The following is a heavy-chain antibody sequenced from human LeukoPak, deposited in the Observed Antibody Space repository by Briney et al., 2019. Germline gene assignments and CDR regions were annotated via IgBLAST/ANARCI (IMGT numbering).Heavy chain of an antibody. CDR2: IFYSGST. V-gene: IGHV4-39*01. Sequence: SETLSLTCTVSGGSISSSSYYWGWIRQPPGKGLEWIGSIFYSGSTYYNPSLKSRVTISVDTSKNQFSLKLSSVTAADTAVYYCARGWGPNYYYYYMDVWGKGTTVTVSS. CDR1: GGSISSSSYY. D-gene: IGHD6-19*01. J-gene: IGHJ6*03. CDR3: ARGWGPNYYYYYMDV.